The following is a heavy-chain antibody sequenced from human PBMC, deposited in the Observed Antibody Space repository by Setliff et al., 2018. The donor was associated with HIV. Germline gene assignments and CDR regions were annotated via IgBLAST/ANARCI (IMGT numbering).Heavy chain of an antibody. CDR2: IWTSGST. D-gene: IGHD3-22*01. J-gene: IGHJ4*02. Sequence: SETLSLTCTVSGGSISSGSYYWSWIRQPAGKGLEWIGRIWTSGSTNYNPSLKSRVTISVDTSKNQFSLKLSSVTAADTTVYYCARHSGLGGYYSPFDYWGPGTLVTVSS. CDR1: GGSISSGSYY. V-gene: IGHV4-61*02. CDR3: ARHSGLGGYYSPFDY.